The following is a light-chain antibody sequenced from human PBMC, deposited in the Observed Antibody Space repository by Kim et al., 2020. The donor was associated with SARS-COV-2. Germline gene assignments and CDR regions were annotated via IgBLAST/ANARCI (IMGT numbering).Light chain of an antibody. J-gene: IGLJ3*02. CDR3: NSYTSGDTWV. CDR2: EVT. V-gene: IGLV2-14*01. CDR1: SSDVGTYNY. Sequence: GQSIAVPCNGTSSDVGTYNYVSWYQQHPGKVPKLVIYEVTRRPSGASDRFSGSKSGNTASLTISGLQAEDEADYYCNSYTSGDTWVFGGGTKLTVL.